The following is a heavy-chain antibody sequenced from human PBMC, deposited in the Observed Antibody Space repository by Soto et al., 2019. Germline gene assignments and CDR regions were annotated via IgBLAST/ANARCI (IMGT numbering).Heavy chain of an antibody. CDR1: GFTFSIYA. J-gene: IGHJ4*02. D-gene: IGHD6-19*01. Sequence: QVPLVESGGGVVQPGRSLRVSCAASGFTFSIYAMHWVRQAPGTGLEWVAVISYDGTKTYYADSVKGRFTISRDNSKNTIKLQMNSLRDEGTAVYYCAQDRGPRRQWLIDPCDYWGQGTWVTVSP. CDR2: ISYDGTKT. V-gene: IGHV3-30*18. CDR3: AQDRGPRRQWLIDPCDY.